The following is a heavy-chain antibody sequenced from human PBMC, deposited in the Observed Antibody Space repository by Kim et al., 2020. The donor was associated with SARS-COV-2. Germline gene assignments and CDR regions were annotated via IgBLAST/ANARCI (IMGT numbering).Heavy chain of an antibody. CDR2: ISYDGSNK. D-gene: IGHD2-2*01. CDR3: AVQGDCSSTSCYYDAFDI. Sequence: GGSLRLSCAASGFTFSSYAMHWVRQAPGKGLEWVAVISYDGSNKYYADSVKGRFTISRDNSKNTLYLQMNSLRAEDTAVYYCAVQGDCSSTSCYYDAFDIWGQGTMVTVSS. CDR1: GFTFSSYA. V-gene: IGHV3-30-3*01. J-gene: IGHJ3*02.